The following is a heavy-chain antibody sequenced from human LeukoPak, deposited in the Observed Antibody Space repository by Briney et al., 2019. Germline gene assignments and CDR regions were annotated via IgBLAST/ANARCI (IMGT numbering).Heavy chain of an antibody. CDR3: AINTIFGVVIQIFDY. D-gene: IGHD3-3*01. V-gene: IGHV1-8*01. Sequence: ASVKVSCKASGYTFTSYDINWVRQATGQGLDWMGWMNPNSGNTGYAQKFQGRVTMTRNTSISTAYMELSSLRSEDTAVYYCAINTIFGVVIQIFDYWGQGTLVTVSS. CDR1: GYTFTSYD. J-gene: IGHJ4*02. CDR2: MNPNSGNT.